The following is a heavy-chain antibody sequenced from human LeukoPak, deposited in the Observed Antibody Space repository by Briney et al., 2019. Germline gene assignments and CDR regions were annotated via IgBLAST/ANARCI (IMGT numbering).Heavy chain of an antibody. Sequence: ASVKVSCKASAYTFTNYGITWVRQAPGQGLEWMGWISPYNGNTNYPRKLQGRVTMTSDTSTSTAYMELRSLRSDDTALYYCATEGGWQPTDYGDHVYWGQGTLVTVSS. CDR1: AYTFTNYG. J-gene: IGHJ4*02. D-gene: IGHD4-17*01. CDR3: ATEGGWQPTDYGDHVY. V-gene: IGHV1-18*01. CDR2: ISPYNGNT.